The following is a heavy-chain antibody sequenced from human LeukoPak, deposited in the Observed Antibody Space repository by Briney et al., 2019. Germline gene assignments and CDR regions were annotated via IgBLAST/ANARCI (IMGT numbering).Heavy chain of an antibody. D-gene: IGHD6-19*01. CDR1: GFTFSDDY. V-gene: IGHV3-11*04. Sequence: GGSLRLSCAASGFTFSDDYMSWIRQAPGKGLEWVSYISSSGYTIYYADSVKGRFTISRDNAKNSLFLQMNSLRAEDTAVYYCARAKSGWPFDYWGQGTLVTVSS. CDR2: ISSSGYTI. CDR3: ARAKSGWPFDY. J-gene: IGHJ4*02.